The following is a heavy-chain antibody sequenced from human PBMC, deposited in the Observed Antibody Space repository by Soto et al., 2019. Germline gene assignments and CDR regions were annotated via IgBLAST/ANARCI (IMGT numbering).Heavy chain of an antibody. J-gene: IGHJ4*02. D-gene: IGHD6-13*01. Sequence: QVQLVQSGAEVKKPGASVKVSCKASGYTFTSYDINWVRQATGQGLEWMGWMNPNSGNTGYAQKFQGRVTMTRNTSISTAYMELGSLRSEDTAVYYCARGDSSRWTCPTDYWGQGTLVTVSS. CDR2: MNPNSGNT. CDR3: ARGDSSRWTCPTDY. CDR1: GYTFTSYD. V-gene: IGHV1-8*01.